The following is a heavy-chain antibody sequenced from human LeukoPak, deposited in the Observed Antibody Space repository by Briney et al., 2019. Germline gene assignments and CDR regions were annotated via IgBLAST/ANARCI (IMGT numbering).Heavy chain of an antibody. CDR2: INPNDGDT. D-gene: IGHD2-2*01. V-gene: IGHV1-2*02. J-gene: IGHJ4*02. CDR3: ARANFLYCSSTACLFDY. Sequence: ASVKVACKASGYTFTDYYMHWVRQAPGQGFEWMGWINPNDGDTNYAQKFQGRVTMTRDTSISTAHMEVSRLRSDDTAVYYCARANFLYCSSTACLFDYWGQGTLVTVSS. CDR1: GYTFTDYY.